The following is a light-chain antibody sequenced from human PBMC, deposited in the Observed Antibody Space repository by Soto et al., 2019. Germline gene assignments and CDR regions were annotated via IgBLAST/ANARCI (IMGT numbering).Light chain of an antibody. Sequence: QSVLTQPPSVSGAPGQTVSISCTGSSSNIGAHYDVHWYQHLPGTAPKLLIYGNINRPSGVPDRFSGSKSGTSASLAITGLQAEDEADYYCQSYDSSLSAVVFGGGTKPTVL. CDR1: SSNIGAHYD. CDR3: QSYDSSLSAVV. J-gene: IGLJ2*01. V-gene: IGLV1-40*01. CDR2: GNI.